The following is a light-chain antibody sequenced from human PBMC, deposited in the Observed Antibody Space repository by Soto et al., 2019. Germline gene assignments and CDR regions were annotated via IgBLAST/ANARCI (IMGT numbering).Light chain of an antibody. J-gene: IGKJ1*01. CDR3: QQRSKWRT. V-gene: IGKV3-11*01. Sequence: IVLAHSPATLSLSQGERAALSVRASQSVSGYLAWYQQKPGQAPRLLIYDASKRATGIPARFSGSGFGTDFTLTISSLEPEDFAVYYCQQRSKWRTFGQGTKVDIK. CDR2: DAS. CDR1: QSVSGY.